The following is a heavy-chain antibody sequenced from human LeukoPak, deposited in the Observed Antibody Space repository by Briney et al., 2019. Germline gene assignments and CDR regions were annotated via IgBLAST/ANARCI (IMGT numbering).Heavy chain of an antibody. CDR2: IIPIYRTA. CDR1: GGIFRSYA. Sequence: ASVKVTCKVSGGIFRSYAISWVRQTRGQGLEWMGGIIPIYRTAKYAQKFQDRVTITADESTTTAYMELSSLTSDDTAVYYCARSRRGSSWHIGEPDYWGQGSLVTVSS. CDR3: ARSRRGSSWHIGEPDY. D-gene: IGHD6-13*01. V-gene: IGHV1-69*13. J-gene: IGHJ4*02.